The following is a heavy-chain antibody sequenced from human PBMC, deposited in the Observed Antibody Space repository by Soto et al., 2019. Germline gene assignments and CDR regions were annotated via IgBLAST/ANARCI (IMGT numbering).Heavy chain of an antibody. CDR3: AKCSPRYSSGLKAYDFES. J-gene: IGHJ4*02. CDR2: ISGSGGST. V-gene: IGHV3-23*01. Sequence: EVQLLESGGGLVQPGGSLRLSCAASGFTFSSYAMSWVRQAPGKGLEWVSTISGSGGSTYYADSVKGRFTISRDNSKNTLYLQVNSLRAEATAVYYCAKCSPRYSSGLKAYDFESWGQGTRVTVSS. CDR1: GFTFSSYA. D-gene: IGHD6-19*01.